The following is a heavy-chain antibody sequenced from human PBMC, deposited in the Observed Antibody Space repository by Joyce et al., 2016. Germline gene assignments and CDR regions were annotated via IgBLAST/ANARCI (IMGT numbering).Heavy chain of an antibody. CDR1: GFTFNRYS. D-gene: IGHD3-16*01. Sequence: QVQLVESGGGVVQPGRSLRLSCAASGFTFNRYSIYRVRQPPGKGLEWVALRSDDGSQNYDADSVKGRFTISSDDSKNTLYLQMSGLRAEDSAVYYCARDSERGTGEPRGQYYYFYYGMDVWGQGTTVTVSS. CDR3: ARDSERGTGEPRGQYYYFYYGMDV. J-gene: IGHJ6*02. CDR2: RSDDGSQN. V-gene: IGHV3-30-3*01.